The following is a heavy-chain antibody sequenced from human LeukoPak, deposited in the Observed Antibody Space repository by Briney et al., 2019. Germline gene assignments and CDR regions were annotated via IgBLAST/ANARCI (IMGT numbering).Heavy chain of an antibody. V-gene: IGHV3-21*01. CDR1: GFTFSSYT. CDR2: ISSSSSYI. CDR3: ARDPTPLYCSGGSCYTHYGMDV. D-gene: IGHD2-15*01. Sequence: PGGSLRLSCAASGFTFSSYTMNWVRQAPGKGLEWVSSISSSSSYIYYADSVKGRLTISRGNAKNSLYLQMNSLRAEDTAVYYCARDPTPLYCSGGSCYTHYGMDVWGQGTTVTVSS. J-gene: IGHJ6*02.